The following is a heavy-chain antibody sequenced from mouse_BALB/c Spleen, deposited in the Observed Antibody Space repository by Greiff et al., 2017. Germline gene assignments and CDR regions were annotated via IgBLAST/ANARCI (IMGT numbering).Heavy chain of an antibody. J-gene: IGHJ3*01. CDR2: IDPSDSYT. V-gene: IGHV1-69*02. CDR1: GYTFTSYW. Sequence: QVQLQQPGAELVKPGASVKLSCKASGYTFTSYWMHWVKQRPGQGLEWIGEIDPSDSYTNYNQKFKGKATLTVDKSSSTAYMQLSSLTSEDSAVYYCARPTVVARGFAYWGQGTLVAVSA. D-gene: IGHD1-1*01. CDR3: ARPTVVARGFAY.